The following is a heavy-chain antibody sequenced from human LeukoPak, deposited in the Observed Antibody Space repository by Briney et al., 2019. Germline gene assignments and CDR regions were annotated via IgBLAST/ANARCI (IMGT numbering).Heavy chain of an antibody. D-gene: IGHD1-1*01. CDR2: IKQDGSEK. CDR3: ARKQLTDITLSDWYFDL. Sequence: GGSLRLSCAASGFTFSSYWMSWVRQAPGKGLEWVANIKQDGSEKYYVDSVKGRFTISRDNAKNSLYLQMNSLRTEDTAVYYCARKQLTDITLSDWYFDLWGRGTLVTVSA. J-gene: IGHJ2*01. V-gene: IGHV3-7*03. CDR1: GFTFSSYW.